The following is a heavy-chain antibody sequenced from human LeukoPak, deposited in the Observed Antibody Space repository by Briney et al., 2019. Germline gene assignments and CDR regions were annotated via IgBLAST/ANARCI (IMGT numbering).Heavy chain of an antibody. CDR3: ARPAYTAAYDL. V-gene: IGHV3-7*01. D-gene: IGHD3-16*01. Sequence: GGSLRLSCAASGFTFSTYWMTWVRQAPGKGLEWVANMKGDGSEKHYEDSVRGRFTISRDNAKNSLYLQMNSLRAEDTAVYYCARPAYTAAYDLWGQGTMVTVSS. CDR1: GFTFSTYW. J-gene: IGHJ3*01. CDR2: MKGDGSEK.